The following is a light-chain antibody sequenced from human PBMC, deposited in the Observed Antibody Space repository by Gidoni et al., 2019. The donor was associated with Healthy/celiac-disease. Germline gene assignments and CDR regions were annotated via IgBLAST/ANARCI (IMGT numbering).Light chain of an antibody. CDR1: SSDFGGYNY. J-gene: IGLJ2*01. Sequence: QSALPQPAYVSGYPGQSITISCTGTSSDFGGYNYVSWYQQHPGKAPQLMIYEVSNRPSGVSKRFSGSQSGNTASLPISGLQAEDDADYYCSSYTSSHRVFGGGTKLTVL. V-gene: IGLV2-14*01. CDR3: SSYTSSHRV. CDR2: EVS.